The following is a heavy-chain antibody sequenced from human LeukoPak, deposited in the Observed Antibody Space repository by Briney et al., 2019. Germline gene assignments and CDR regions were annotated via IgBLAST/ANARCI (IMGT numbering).Heavy chain of an antibody. Sequence: PGGSLRLSCAASGFTFSRYTMNWVRQAPGKGLEWVSSISSTGDYIYYADSGKGRFTISRDNAKNSLYPQMNSLRAEDTAVYYCAREARVGNWFDPWGQGTLVTVSS. CDR1: GFTFSRYT. J-gene: IGHJ5*02. V-gene: IGHV3-21*01. D-gene: IGHD3-10*01. CDR3: AREARVGNWFDP. CDR2: ISSTGDYI.